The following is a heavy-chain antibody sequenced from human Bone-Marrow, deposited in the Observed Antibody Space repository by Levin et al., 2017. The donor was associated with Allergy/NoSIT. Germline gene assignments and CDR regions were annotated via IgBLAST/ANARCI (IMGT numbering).Heavy chain of an antibody. CDR2: ISSSSTYI. J-gene: IGHJ6*02. CDR1: GFTFTSYS. V-gene: IGHV3-21*01. Sequence: GESLKISCAASGFTFTSYSMNWVRQAPGKRLEWVSYISSSSTYIYYADSVKGRFIISRDNAKNSLYLQMDSLRAEDTAVYYCASTKDSSSWNSYYFGMDVWGQGTTVTVSS. CDR3: ASTKDSSSWNSYYFGMDV. D-gene: IGHD6-13*01.